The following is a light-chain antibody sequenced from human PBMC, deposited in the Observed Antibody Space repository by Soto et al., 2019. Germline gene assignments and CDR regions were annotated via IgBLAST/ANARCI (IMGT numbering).Light chain of an antibody. V-gene: IGKV1-5*01. Sequence: DVQMTQSRSTLSASVGDRVTITCRASQSIFSWLAWYQQKPGKAPKVLIYDASTLESGAPSRFSGSGFGTEFTLTISSLQSEDSVTYYCTQYSSYRCAFGHGTKLEI. CDR2: DAS. CDR1: QSIFSW. CDR3: TQYSSYRCA. J-gene: IGKJ2*02.